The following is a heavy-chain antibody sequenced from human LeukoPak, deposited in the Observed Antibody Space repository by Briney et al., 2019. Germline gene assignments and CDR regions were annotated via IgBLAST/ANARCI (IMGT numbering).Heavy chain of an antibody. D-gene: IGHD4-17*01. CDR2: IYYSGST. Sequence: TLSLTCTVSGGSISSGGYYWSWIHQHPGKGLEWIGYIYYSGSTYYNPSLKSRVTISVDTSKNQFSLKLSSVTAADTAVYYCARDRDYGDYNWFDPWGQGTLVTVSS. CDR3: ARDRDYGDYNWFDP. J-gene: IGHJ5*02. CDR1: GGSISSGGYY. V-gene: IGHV4-31*03.